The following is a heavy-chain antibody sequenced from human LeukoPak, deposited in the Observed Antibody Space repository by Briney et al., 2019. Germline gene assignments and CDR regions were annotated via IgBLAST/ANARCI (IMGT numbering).Heavy chain of an antibody. V-gene: IGHV3-30-3*01. CDR3: ARDGRYSSGWSPSDY. J-gene: IGHJ4*02. CDR1: GFTFSSYA. D-gene: IGHD6-19*01. CDR2: ISYDGSNK. Sequence: PGRSLRLSCAASGFTFSSYAMHWVRQAPGKGLEWVAVISYDGSNKYYADSVKGRFTISRDNSKNTLYLQMNSLRAEDTAVYYCARDGRYSSGWSPSDYWGQGTLVTVSS.